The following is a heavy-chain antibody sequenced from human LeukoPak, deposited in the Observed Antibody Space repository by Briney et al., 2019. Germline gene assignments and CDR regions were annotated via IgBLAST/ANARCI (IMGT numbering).Heavy chain of an antibody. CDR3: ARSRIAAVVPFYFDS. CDR2: ISYDGTNE. D-gene: IGHD6-13*01. J-gene: IGHJ4*02. CDR1: GFTFSSYA. V-gene: IGHV3-30*01. Sequence: GGSLRLSCAASGFTFSSYALNWVRQAPGKGLEWVAVISYDGTNEFYADSVQGRFTISRDNSKNTLNLQMNSLRPEDTAIYYCARSRIAAVVPFYFDSWGQGALVTVSS.